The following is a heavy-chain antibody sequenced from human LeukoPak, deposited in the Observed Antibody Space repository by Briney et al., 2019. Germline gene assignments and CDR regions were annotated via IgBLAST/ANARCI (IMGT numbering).Heavy chain of an antibody. CDR3: ASVDDLDAFAM. CDR1: RFTFSTYG. Sequence: PGGSLRLSCAASRFTFSTYGMNWVRQAPGKGLEWVAVISYDGSNKYYADSVKGRFTISRDNSKNTLYLQMNSLRGEDTAVYYCASVDDLDAFAMWGQGTMVTVSS. CDR2: ISYDGSNK. V-gene: IGHV3-30*03. J-gene: IGHJ3*02. D-gene: IGHD5-12*01.